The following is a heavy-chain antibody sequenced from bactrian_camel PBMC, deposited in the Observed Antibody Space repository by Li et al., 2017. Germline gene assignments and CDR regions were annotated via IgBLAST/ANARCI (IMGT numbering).Heavy chain of an antibody. CDR2: ISADGRTI. CDR1: GFRFSAYY. CDR3: AIEGGDYCYSNVRAACGYNH. J-gene: IGHJ4*01. D-gene: IGHD2*01. V-gene: IGHV3S1*01. Sequence: HVQLVESGGGLVQPGGSLRLSCAASGFRFSAYYMAWVRQAPGMGLEMVSSISADGRTIRYEESVEGRFTISRDIAKNTLYLQMNSLKTEDTAVYYCAIEGGDYCYSNVRAACGYNHWGQGTQVTVS.